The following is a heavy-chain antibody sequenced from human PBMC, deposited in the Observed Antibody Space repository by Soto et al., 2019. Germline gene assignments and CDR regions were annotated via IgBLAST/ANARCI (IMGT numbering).Heavy chain of an antibody. Sequence: GGSLRLSCAASGFTFSSYAMSWVRQAPGKGLEWVGRIKSQTDGATTDYAAPVKGRFTISRDDSKDTLYLQLNSLNTEDTAVYYCATEFDHWGPGTLVTVSS. CDR3: ATEFDH. J-gene: IGHJ5*02. V-gene: IGHV3-15*01. CDR2: IKSQTDGATT. CDR1: GFTFSSYA.